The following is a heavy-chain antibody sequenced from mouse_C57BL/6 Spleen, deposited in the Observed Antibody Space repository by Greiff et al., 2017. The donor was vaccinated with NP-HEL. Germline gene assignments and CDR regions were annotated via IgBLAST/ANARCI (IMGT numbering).Heavy chain of an antibody. D-gene: IGHD2-4*01. CDR2: ISYDGSN. Sequence: EVHLVESGPGLVKPPQSLSLTCSVTGYSITSGYYWNWIRQFPGNKLEWMGYISYDGSNNYNPSLKNRISITRDTSKNQFFLKLNSVTTEDTATYYCARALMITTWFDYWGQGTTLTVSS. V-gene: IGHV3-6*01. CDR3: ARALMITTWFDY. CDR1: GYSITSGYY. J-gene: IGHJ2*01.